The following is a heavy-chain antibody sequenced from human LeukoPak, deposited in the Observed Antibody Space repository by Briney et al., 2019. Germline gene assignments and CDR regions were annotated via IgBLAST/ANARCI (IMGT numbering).Heavy chain of an antibody. D-gene: IGHD2/OR15-2a*01. Sequence: GGSLRLSCAASGFSFMNAWMIWVRQAPGKGLEWVGRIKSNADGGAPDYAAPARGRFTISRDDSKNTLYLQTNSLKTEDTAVYYCTTFYHEYSPYWGRGTLVTVSS. CDR3: TTFYHEYSPY. CDR2: IKSNADGGAP. J-gene: IGHJ4*02. V-gene: IGHV3-15*01. CDR1: GFSFMNAW.